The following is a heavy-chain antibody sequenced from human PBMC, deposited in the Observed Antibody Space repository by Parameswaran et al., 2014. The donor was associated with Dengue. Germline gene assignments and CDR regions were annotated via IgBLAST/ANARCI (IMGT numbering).Heavy chain of an antibody. V-gene: IGHV3-21*01. CDR2: ISSGSTYI. Sequence: WIRQPPGRGWEWVSSISSGSTYIDYADSVKGRLTISRDNAKNSLYLQMNSLRAEDTAVYYCARDVNDYESSGYYNYYYYAMDVWGQGTTVTVSS. D-gene: IGHD3-22*01. J-gene: IGHJ6*02. CDR3: ARDVNDYESSGYYNYYYYAMDV.